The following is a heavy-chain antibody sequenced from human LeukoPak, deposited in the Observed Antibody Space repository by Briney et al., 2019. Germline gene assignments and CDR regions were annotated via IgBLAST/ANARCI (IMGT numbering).Heavy chain of an antibody. V-gene: IGHV4-34*01. D-gene: IGHD4-17*01. CDR3: AREDTTTANYVGWFDP. Sequence: SSETLSLTCAVYGGSFSGYYWSWMRQPPGKGLEWIGEINHSGSTNYNPSLKSRVTISVDASKNQFSLKLSSVTAADTAVYYCAREDTTTANYVGWFDPWGQGTLVTVSS. CDR1: GGSFSGYY. CDR2: INHSGST. J-gene: IGHJ5*02.